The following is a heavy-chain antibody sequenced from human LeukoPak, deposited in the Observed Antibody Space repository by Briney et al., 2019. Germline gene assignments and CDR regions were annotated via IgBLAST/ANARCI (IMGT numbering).Heavy chain of an antibody. D-gene: IGHD6-19*01. CDR3: AREVGIAVEIDY. Sequence: ATVKVSCKASGYTFTGYCMHWVRQAPGQGLEWMGWINPNSGGTNYAQKFQGRVTMTRDTSISTAYMELSRLRSDDTAVYYCAREVGIAVEIDYWGQGTLVTVSS. CDR1: GYTFTGYC. J-gene: IGHJ4*02. V-gene: IGHV1-2*02. CDR2: INPNSGGT.